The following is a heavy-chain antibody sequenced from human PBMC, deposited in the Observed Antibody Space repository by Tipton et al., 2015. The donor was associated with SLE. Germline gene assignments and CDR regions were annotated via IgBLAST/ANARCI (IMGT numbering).Heavy chain of an antibody. J-gene: IGHJ6*02. CDR2: FHHSGST. CDR3: ARDGDHLLWYNYELRYYYYGLDV. CDR1: GGSINSYY. D-gene: IGHD2-2*01. Sequence: TLSLTCTVSGGSINSYYWNWIRQSPGKGLEWIGYFHHSGSTNYNPSLQSRVTISRDPSKNQFSLNLSSATAADTAVYYCARDGDHLLWYNYELRYYYYGLDVWGQGTTVTVSS. V-gene: IGHV4-59*01.